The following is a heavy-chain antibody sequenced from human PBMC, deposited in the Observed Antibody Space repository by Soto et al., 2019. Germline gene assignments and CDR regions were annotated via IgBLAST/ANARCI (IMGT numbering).Heavy chain of an antibody. D-gene: IGHD2-2*01. CDR1: GGTFSSYA. V-gene: IGHV1-69*01. J-gene: IGHJ6*02. CDR3: ARSQGSSTSLEIYYYYYYGMDV. Sequence: QVQLVQSGAEVKKPGSSVKVSCKASGGTFSSYAISWVRQAPGQGLEWMGGIIPISDTTNYAQKFQGRVTTTADESTSTAYMELSSLRSEDTAVYYCARSQGSSTSLEIYYYYYYGMDVWDQGTTVTVSS. CDR2: IIPISDTT.